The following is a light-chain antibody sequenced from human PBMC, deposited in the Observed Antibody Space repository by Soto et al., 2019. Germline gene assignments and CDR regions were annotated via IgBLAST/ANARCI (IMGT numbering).Light chain of an antibody. CDR2: HAS. CDR1: QSISNW. Sequence: DIQMTQSPSTLPASVGDGVPITCRASQSISNWLAWYQKKPGTAPKVLIYHASNLQSGVPSRFSCSGSGKEFTLTISSRQPDDFATYYCQQYNSYSFGQGTKVEI. J-gene: IGKJ1*01. CDR3: QQYNSYS. V-gene: IGKV1-5*01.